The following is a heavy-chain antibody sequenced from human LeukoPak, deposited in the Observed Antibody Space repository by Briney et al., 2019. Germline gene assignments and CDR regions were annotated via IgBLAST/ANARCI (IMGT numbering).Heavy chain of an antibody. CDR2: ISGYSSNT. J-gene: IGHJ3*02. D-gene: IGHD2-8*02. Sequence: ASVTVSCKAYGYTFIIHGISWVRQAPGQGLEWMGWISGYSSNTNYAQRLQGRVTKTTDTSTNTAYMELRSLRSDDSAVYYCAGATGTWGDDGFDIWGEGTMVTVSS. CDR3: AGATGTWGDDGFDI. CDR1: GYTFIIHG. V-gene: IGHV1-18*01.